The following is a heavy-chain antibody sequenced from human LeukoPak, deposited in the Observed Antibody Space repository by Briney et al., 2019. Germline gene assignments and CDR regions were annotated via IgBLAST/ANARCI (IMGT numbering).Heavy chain of an antibody. D-gene: IGHD2-15*01. V-gene: IGHV1-18*01. J-gene: IGHJ4*02. CDR3: ARGNYCSGGSCYDGAFDY. CDR2: ISAYNGNT. CDR1: GYTFTSYG. Sequence: ASVKVSCKASGYTFTSYGISWVRQAPGQGLEWMGWISAYNGNTNYAQKLQGRVTMTTDTSTSTAYMELGSLRSDDTAVYYCARGNYCSGGSCYDGAFDYWGQGTLVTVSS.